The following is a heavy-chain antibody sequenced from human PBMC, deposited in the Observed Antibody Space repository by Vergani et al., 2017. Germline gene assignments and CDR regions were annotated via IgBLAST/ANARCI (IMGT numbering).Heavy chain of an antibody. J-gene: IGHJ4*02. D-gene: IGHD3-16*02. Sequence: QVQLQESGPGLVKPSQTLSLTCTVSGGSINSLNYYWSWIRQPAGKGLEWIGRIHTSGSTNYNPSLKSRVTMSEDTSKNQFSLNLTSVTAADTAVYFCARGSCRCVSCYKPLFYHRGQGILVTGSS. CDR1: GGSINSLNYY. CDR3: ARGSCRCVSCYKPLFYH. V-gene: IGHV4-61*02. CDR2: IHTSGST.